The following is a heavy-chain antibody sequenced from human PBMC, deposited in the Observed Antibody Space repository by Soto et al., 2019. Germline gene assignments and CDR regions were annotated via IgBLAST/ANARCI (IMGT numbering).Heavy chain of an antibody. CDR2: ISIYYGNT. Sequence: QVQLVQSGAEVKKPGASVKVCCKGSGYTFTDYGILWLRQAPGQGLEWMGWISIYYGNTDYSQKFQGRVTMTRDISTTTAYMELTSLRSDDTAVYYCAILPSEKYEYDFWGQGTPVTVSS. V-gene: IGHV1-18*01. J-gene: IGHJ4*02. CDR3: AILPSEKYEYDF. D-gene: IGHD2-15*01. CDR1: GYTFTDYG.